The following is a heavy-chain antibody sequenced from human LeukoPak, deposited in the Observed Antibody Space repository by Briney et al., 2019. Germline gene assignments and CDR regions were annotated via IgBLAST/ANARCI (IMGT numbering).Heavy chain of an antibody. D-gene: IGHD3-3*01. V-gene: IGHV3-23*01. CDR3: AKAELGVDTFFDY. Sequence: GGSLRLSCAASGFTFSSYWMSWVRQAPGKGLEWVSFISGSGFDTYYADSVKGRFTISRDNSKNTLYLQMNSLRAEDTAVYYCAKAELGVDTFFDYWGQGTLVTVSS. J-gene: IGHJ4*02. CDR1: GFTFSSYW. CDR2: ISGSGFDT.